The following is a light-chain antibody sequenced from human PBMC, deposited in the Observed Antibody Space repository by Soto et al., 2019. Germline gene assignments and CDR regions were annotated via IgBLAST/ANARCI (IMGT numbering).Light chain of an antibody. CDR3: SSYISSSTFVV. Sequence: QSALTQPASVSGSPGQSITISCTGTSSDIGRYKFVSWFQQHPGKAPKLMIFEGTNRPSGVSNRFSGSKSGNTASLTISGLQAEDEAIYFCSSYISSSTFVVFGGGTKLTVL. J-gene: IGLJ2*01. V-gene: IGLV2-14*01. CDR2: EGT. CDR1: SSDIGRYKF.